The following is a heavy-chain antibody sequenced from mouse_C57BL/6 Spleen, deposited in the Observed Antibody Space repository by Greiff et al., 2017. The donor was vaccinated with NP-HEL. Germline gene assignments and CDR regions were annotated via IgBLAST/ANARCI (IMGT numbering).Heavy chain of an antibody. CDR1: GFTFSDYG. CDR3: ASYHYYGSSYWYFDV. D-gene: IGHD1-1*01. Sequence: EVQGVESGGGLVKPGGSLKLSCAASGFTFSDYGMHWVRQAPEKGLEWVAYISSGSSTIYYADTVKGRFTISRDNANNTLFLQMTSLRSEDTAMYYCASYHYYGSSYWYFDVWGTGTTVTVSS. J-gene: IGHJ1*03. CDR2: ISSGSSTI. V-gene: IGHV5-17*01.